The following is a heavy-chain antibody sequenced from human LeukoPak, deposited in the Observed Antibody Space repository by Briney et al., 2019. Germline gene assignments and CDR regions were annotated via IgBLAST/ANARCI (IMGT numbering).Heavy chain of an antibody. V-gene: IGHV4-39*01. J-gene: IGHJ4*02. CDR1: GGSISSGSYY. CDR3: ASEYNGSSGGVRLDY. Sequence: PSETLSLTCTVSGGSISSGSYYWGWIRQPPGKGLEWIGRIYYSGSTYYNPSLRSRVTISVDTSKNLFSLKVSSVTAADTAVYYCASEYNGSSGGVRLDYWGQGTLVTVSS. D-gene: IGHD6-6*01. CDR2: IYYSGST.